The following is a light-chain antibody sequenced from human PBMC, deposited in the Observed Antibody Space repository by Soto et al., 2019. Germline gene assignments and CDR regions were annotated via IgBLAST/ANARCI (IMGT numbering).Light chain of an antibody. Sequence: EIVLTQSPGTLSLSPGESATLSCRASQSVSSTYLAWYQQKPGQAPRLLIYAASTRAAGIPDRFSGSRSATDFTLTISRLEPEDFAAYYCQQYGGSPLYRFDQGTRLEIK. V-gene: IGKV3-20*01. CDR3: QQYGGSPLYR. CDR1: QSVSSTY. CDR2: AAS. J-gene: IGKJ2*03.